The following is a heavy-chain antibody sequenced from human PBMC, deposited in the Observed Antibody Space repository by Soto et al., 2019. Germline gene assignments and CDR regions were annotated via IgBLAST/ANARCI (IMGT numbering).Heavy chain of an antibody. J-gene: IGHJ4*02. CDR2: TRNKADSYIT. Sequence: EVQLVESGGALVQPGGFLRLSCAASEFTLSDHYMDWVRQAPGKGLEWVARTRNKADSYITEYAASVKGRFTISRDDSKSSLYLQMDSLKTEDTAVYYCARAAFLKGFDYWGQGALVTVSS. V-gene: IGHV3-72*01. CDR1: EFTLSDHY. CDR3: ARAAFLKGFDY.